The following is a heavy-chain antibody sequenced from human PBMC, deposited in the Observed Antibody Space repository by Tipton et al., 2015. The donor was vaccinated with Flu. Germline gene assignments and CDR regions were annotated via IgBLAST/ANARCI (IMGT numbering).Heavy chain of an antibody. J-gene: IGHJ3*02. CDR2: IHKTGYT. V-gene: IGHV4-38-2*02. CDR1: GDSIGSPYY. CDR3: ARAVGYDSSGYSKNAFDI. D-gene: IGHD3-22*01. Sequence: TLSLTCSVSGDSIGSPYYWGWIRQPPGKGLEWIGNIHKTGYTYYNPSLTSRVTISVDTSKNQFSLRLTSVTAADTAIYYCARAVGYDSSGYSKNAFDIWGQGTMVTVSS.